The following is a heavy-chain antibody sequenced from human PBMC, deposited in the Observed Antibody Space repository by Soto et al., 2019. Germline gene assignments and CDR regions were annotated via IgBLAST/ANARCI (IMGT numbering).Heavy chain of an antibody. CDR1: GGSISSYY. Sequence: SETLSLTCTVSGGSISSYYLSWIRQPPGKGLEWIGYIYYSGSTNYNPSLKSRVTISVDTSKNQFSLKLSSVTAADTAVYYCARDIAYYSDCSGCSRPVDNAFDHWGQGTMVSVS. D-gene: IGHD3-22*01. J-gene: IGHJ3*01. CDR2: IYYSGST. CDR3: ARDIAYYSDCSGCSRPVDNAFDH. V-gene: IGHV4-59*01.